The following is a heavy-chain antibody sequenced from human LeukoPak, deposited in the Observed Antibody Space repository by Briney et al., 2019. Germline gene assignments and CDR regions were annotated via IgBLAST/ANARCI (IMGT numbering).Heavy chain of an antibody. CDR1: GFTFSSYG. CDR2: ISYDGSNK. V-gene: IGHV3-30*18. CDR3: AKDGELGAAASSRFDY. D-gene: IGHD6-13*01. J-gene: IGHJ4*02. Sequence: GGSLRLSCAASGFTFSSYGMHWVRQAPGKGLEWVAVISYDGSNKYYADSVKGRLTISRDNSKNTLYLQMNSLRAEDTAVYYCAKDGELGAAASSRFDYWGQGTLVTVSS.